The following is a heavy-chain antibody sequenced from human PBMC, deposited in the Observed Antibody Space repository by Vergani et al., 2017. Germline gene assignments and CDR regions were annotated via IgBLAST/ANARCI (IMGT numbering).Heavy chain of an antibody. CDR3: ASSQMEMATITFLGY. CDR1: GYTFTGYY. Sequence: QVQLVQSGAEVKKPGASVKVSCKASGYTFTGYYMHWVRQAPGQGLEWMGGIIPIFGTANYAQKFQGRVTITADESTSTAYMELSSLRSEDTAVYYCASSQMEMATITFLGYWGQGTLVTVSS. D-gene: IGHD5-24*01. J-gene: IGHJ4*02. CDR2: IIPIFGTA. V-gene: IGHV1-69*01.